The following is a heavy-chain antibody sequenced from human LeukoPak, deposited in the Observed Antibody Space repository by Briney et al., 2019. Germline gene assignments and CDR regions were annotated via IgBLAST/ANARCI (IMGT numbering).Heavy chain of an antibody. D-gene: IGHD2-2*01. V-gene: IGHV3-48*01. J-gene: IGHJ4*02. CDR1: GFNFRAYW. CDR3: ARDRAGYCSSTSCYHFDY. CDR2: ISSSSSTI. Sequence: GGSLRLSCTTSGFNFRAYWMAWVRQAPGKGLGWVSYISSSSSTIYYADSVKGRFTISRDNAKNSLYLQMNSLRAEDTAVYYCARDRAGYCSSTSCYHFDYWGQGTLVTVSS.